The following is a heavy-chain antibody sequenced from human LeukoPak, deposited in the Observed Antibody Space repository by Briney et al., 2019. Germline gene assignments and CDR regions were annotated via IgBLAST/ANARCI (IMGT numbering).Heavy chain of an antibody. J-gene: IGHJ5*02. CDR2: ISADGST. CDR1: GFTFASYA. V-gene: IGHV3-23*01. CDR3: VACSSASCYGDRFDP. Sequence: PGGSLRLSCAASGFTFASYAMTWVRQAPGKGLEWVSSISADGSTYYADSVKGRFTISRDNSRDTFFLEMNSLRAEDTALYYCVACSSASCYGDRFDPWGQGTLFTVSS. D-gene: IGHD2-2*01.